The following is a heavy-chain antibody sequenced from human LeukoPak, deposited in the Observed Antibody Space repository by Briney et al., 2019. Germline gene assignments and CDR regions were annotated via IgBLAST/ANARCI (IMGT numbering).Heavy chain of an antibody. D-gene: IGHD4-17*01. V-gene: IGHV1-2*02. J-gene: IGHJ4*02. CDR1: GYTFTGYY. CDR2: INPNSGDT. Sequence: SVKVSCKTSGYTFTGYYLHWVRQAPGQGLEWMGWINPNSGDTGYAQKFQGRVTMTRDTSITTAYMEVTRLTSDDTAVYYCARDDYYGDTGQFEYWGQGTLATVSS. CDR3: ARDDYYGDTGQFEY.